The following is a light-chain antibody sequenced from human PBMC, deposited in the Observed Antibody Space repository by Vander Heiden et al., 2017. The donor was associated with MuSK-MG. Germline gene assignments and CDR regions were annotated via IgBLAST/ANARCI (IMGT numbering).Light chain of an antibody. CDR3: SSYAGSNKVG. CDR1: SSDVGGYNY. CDR2: EVS. Sequence: QSALTQPPSASGSPGQSVTISCTGTSSDVGGYNYVSWYQHHPGKAPKLRREEVSKRPSGVPDRVSGSKSGNTESLTGSGLQAEDEAEDDCSSYAGSNKVGCGGGTKLTVL. V-gene: IGLV2-8*01. J-gene: IGLJ2*01.